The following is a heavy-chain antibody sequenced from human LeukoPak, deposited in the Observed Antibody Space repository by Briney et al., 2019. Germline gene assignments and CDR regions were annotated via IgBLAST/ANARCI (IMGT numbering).Heavy chain of an antibody. J-gene: IGHJ4*02. CDR1: GGSFSGYY. Sequence: SETLSLTCAVYGGSFSGYYWSWIRQPPGEGLEWIGEINHSGSTNYNPSLKSRVTMSVDTSKNQFSMKLSSVTAPDTAVYYCARGTSVAAAVLYYFDYWGKGTLVTVSS. D-gene: IGHD6-13*01. V-gene: IGHV4-34*01. CDR3: ARGTSVAAAVLYYFDY. CDR2: INHSGST.